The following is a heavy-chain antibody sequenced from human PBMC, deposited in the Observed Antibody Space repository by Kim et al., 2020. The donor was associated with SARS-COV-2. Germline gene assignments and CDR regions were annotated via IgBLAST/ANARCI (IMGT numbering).Heavy chain of an antibody. J-gene: IGHJ4*02. CDR2: ISGSGDST. CDR3: AKVMSGAYVGGDYFDY. CDR1: EFTFRSYA. Sequence: GGSLRLSCAASEFTFRSYAMDWVRQAPGKGLEWVSAISGSGDSTYYADSVKGRFTISRDNSKNTLYLQMNSLRAEDTAVYYCAKVMSGAYVGGDYFDYWGQGTLVTVSS. V-gene: IGHV3-23*01. D-gene: IGHD2-21*01.